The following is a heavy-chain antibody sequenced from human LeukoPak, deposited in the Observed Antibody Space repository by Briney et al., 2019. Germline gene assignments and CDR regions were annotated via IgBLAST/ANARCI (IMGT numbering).Heavy chain of an antibody. CDR2: INPNSGGT. J-gene: IGHJ4*02. Sequence: GASVKVSCKVSGYTLTELSMHWVRQAPGQGLEWMGWINPNSGGTNYAQKFQGWVTMTRDTSISTAYMELSRLRSDDTAVYYCARDGYSSGRGDFDYWGQGTLVTVSS. CDR3: ARDGYSSGRGDFDY. D-gene: IGHD6-19*01. V-gene: IGHV1-2*04. CDR1: GYTLTELS.